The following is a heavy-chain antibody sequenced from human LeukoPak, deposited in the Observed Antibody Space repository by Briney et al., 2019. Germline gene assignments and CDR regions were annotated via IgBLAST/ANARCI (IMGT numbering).Heavy chain of an antibody. CDR2: IYYSGST. J-gene: IGHJ3*02. CDR1: GGSISSYY. V-gene: IGHV4-59*08. CDR3: ARHLIAPPDAFDI. Sequence: SETLSLTCTVSGGSISSYYRGWIRQPPGKGLEWIGYIYYSGSTNYNPSLKSRVTISVDTSKNQFSLKLSSVTAADTAVYYCARHLIAPPDAFDIWGQGTMVTVSS.